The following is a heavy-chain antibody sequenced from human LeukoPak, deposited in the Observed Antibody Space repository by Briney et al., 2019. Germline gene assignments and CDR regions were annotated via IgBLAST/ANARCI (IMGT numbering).Heavy chain of an antibody. CDR3: AGLGGPAAMGECFQH. CDR1: GGSINTNNW. J-gene: IGHJ1*01. CDR2: VYHSGST. D-gene: IGHD2-2*01. Sequence: PSETLSLTCAVSGGSINTNNWWSWVRQPPGKGLEWIGDVYHSGSTNYNPSLKSRVTILVDKSKNHFSLKLSSVTAADTAVYYCAGLGGPAAMGECFQHWGQGTLVTVSS. V-gene: IGHV4-4*02.